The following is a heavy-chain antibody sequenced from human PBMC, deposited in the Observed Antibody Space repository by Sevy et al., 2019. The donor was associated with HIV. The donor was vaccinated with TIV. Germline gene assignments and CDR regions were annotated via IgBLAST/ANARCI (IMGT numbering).Heavy chain of an antibody. J-gene: IGHJ4*02. V-gene: IGHV1-18*01. Sequence: ASVKVSCQASGYTFSNYGVTWVRQAPGQGLEWMGWISGYNGNTKYAQRFQDRVIMTTDTATSTAYMELRSLRSDDTAVYYRVRDESFSLIVVDPDYWGQGTLVTVSS. CDR3: VRDESFSLIVVDPDY. CDR1: GYTFSNYG. D-gene: IGHD3-22*01. CDR2: ISGYNGNT.